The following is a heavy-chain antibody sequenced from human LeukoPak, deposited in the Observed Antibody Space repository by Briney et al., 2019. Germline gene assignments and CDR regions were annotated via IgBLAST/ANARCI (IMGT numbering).Heavy chain of an antibody. D-gene: IGHD6-13*01. Sequence: GASVKVSCKASGYTFTSYDINWVRQATGQGLEWMGWMNPNSGNTGYAQKFQGRVTMTRNTSISTAYMELSSLRSEGTAVYYCASITAAGTPLGYWGQGTLVTVSS. CDR1: GYTFTSYD. J-gene: IGHJ4*02. CDR2: MNPNSGNT. V-gene: IGHV1-8*01. CDR3: ASITAAGTPLGY.